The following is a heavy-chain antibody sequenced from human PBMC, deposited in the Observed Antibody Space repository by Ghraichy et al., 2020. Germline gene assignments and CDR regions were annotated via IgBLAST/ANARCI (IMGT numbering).Heavy chain of an antibody. J-gene: IGHJ6*03. CDR1: GFTFSRHG. V-gene: IGHV3-33*01. CDR3: ARDIQAKYIDV. CDR2: IWYDGSDK. D-gene: IGHD2-21*01. Sequence: GGSLRLSCAASGFTFSRHGMHWVRQAPGKGLEWVAVIWYDGSDKYYADSVKGRFTISRDNSKNTLYLQMNSLRAEDTAVFYCARDIQAKYIDVWGKGTTVTVSS.